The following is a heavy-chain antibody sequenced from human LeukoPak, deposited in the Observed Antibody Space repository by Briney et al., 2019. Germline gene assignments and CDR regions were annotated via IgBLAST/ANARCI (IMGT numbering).Heavy chain of an antibody. J-gene: IGHJ4*02. CDR3: ARLVRYHDY. CDR1: GGSISSYY. D-gene: IGHD3-9*01. V-gene: IGHV4-59*01. CDR2: IYYSGST. Sequence: SETLPLTCTVSGGSISSYYWSWIRQPPGKGLEWIGYIYYSGSTNYNPSLKSRVTISVDTSKNQFSLKLSSVTAADTAVYYCARLVRYHDYWGQGTLVTVSS.